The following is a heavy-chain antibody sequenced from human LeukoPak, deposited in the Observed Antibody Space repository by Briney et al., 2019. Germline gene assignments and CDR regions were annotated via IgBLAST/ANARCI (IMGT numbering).Heavy chain of an antibody. V-gene: IGHV4-59*08. D-gene: IGHD3-10*01. CDR2: IYYSGST. J-gene: IGHJ4*02. CDR3: ARHRASSGAPFDY. CDR1: GGSISSYY. Sequence: SETLSLTCTVSGGSISSYYWSWIRQPPGKGLEWIGYIYYSGSTNYNPSLKSRVTISVDTSKNQFSLRLSSVTAADTALYYCARHRASSGAPFDYWGQGTLVTVSS.